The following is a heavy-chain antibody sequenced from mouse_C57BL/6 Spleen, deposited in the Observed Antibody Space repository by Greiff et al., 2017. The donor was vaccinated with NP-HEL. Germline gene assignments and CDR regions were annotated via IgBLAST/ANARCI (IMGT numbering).Heavy chain of an antibody. CDR3: ARGEGPWFAY. Sequence: VQVVESGPELVKPGASVKISCKASGYAFSSSWMNWVKQRPGKGLEWIGRIYPGDGDTNYNGKFKGKATLTADKSSSTAYMQLSSLTSEDSAVYFCARGEGPWFAYWGQGTLVTVSA. D-gene: IGHD3-3*01. CDR1: GYAFSSSW. V-gene: IGHV1-82*01. J-gene: IGHJ3*01. CDR2: IYPGDGDT.